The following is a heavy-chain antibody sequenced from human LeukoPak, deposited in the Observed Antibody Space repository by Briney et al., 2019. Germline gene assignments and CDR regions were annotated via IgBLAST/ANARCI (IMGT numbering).Heavy chain of an antibody. J-gene: IGHJ4*02. CDR1: GYSISSGYY. V-gene: IGHV4-38-2*02. CDR2: IYHSGST. CDR3: ARSSPSLVRGVIRASYFDY. D-gene: IGHD3-10*01. Sequence: PSETLSLTCTVSGYSISSGYYWGWIRQPPGKGLEWIGSIYHSGSTYYNPSLKSRVTISVDTSKNQFSLKLSSVTAADTAVYYCARSSPSLVRGVIRASYFDYWGQGTLVTVSS.